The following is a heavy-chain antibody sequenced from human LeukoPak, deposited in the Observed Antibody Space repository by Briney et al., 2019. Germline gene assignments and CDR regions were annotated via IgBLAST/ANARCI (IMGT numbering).Heavy chain of an antibody. Sequence: SETLSLTCAVYGGSFSGYYWSRIRQPPGKGLEWIGEINHSGSTNYNPSLKSRVTISVDTSKNQFSLKLSSVTAADTAVYYCARVGSYSSGWYSGRYYYYGMDVWGQGTTVTVSS. CDR3: ARVGSYSSGWYSGRYYYYGMDV. J-gene: IGHJ6*02. CDR1: GGSFSGYY. CDR2: INHSGST. V-gene: IGHV4-34*01. D-gene: IGHD6-19*01.